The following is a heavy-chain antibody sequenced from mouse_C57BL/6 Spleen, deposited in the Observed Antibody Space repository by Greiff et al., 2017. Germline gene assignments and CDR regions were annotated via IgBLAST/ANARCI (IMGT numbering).Heavy chain of an antibody. CDR1: GFTFSSYG. CDR2: ISSGGSYT. J-gene: IGHJ2*01. CDR3: ARHKGTGTSNYFDY. V-gene: IGHV5-6*01. Sequence: EVKLVESGGDLVKPGGSLKLSCAASGFTFSSYGMSWVRQTPDKRLEWVATISSGGSYTYYPDSVKGRFTISRDNAKNTLYLQMSSLKSEDTAMYYCARHKGTGTSNYFDYWGQGTTLTVSS. D-gene: IGHD4-1*01.